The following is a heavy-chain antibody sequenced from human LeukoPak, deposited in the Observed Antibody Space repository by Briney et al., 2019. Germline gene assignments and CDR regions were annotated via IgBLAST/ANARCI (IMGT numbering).Heavy chain of an antibody. D-gene: IGHD3-16*02. V-gene: IGHV4-39*07. CDR3: ARGRYDYVWGSYRHHFDY. CDR2: IFYSGNT. Sequence: SETLSLTCTVSGGSINSSSYYWGWIRQPPGKGLEWIGSIFYSGNTYDNPSLKSRVTISVDTSKNQFSLKLSSVTAADTAVYYCARGRYDYVWGSYRHHFDYWGQGTLVTVSS. J-gene: IGHJ4*02. CDR1: GGSINSSSYY.